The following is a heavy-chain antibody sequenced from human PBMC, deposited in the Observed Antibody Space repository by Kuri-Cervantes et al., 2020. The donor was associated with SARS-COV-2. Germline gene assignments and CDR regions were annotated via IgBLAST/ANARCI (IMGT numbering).Heavy chain of an antibody. CDR2: ISGSGGST. Sequence: GGSLRLSCAASGFTFSDHYMDWVRQAPGKGLEWVSAISGSGGSTYYADSVKGRFTISRDNSKNTLYLQMNSLRAEDTAVYYCAKETSSGSFDYWGQGTLVTVSS. CDR1: GFTFSDHY. D-gene: IGHD6-19*01. J-gene: IGHJ4*02. V-gene: IGHV3-23*01. CDR3: AKETSSGSFDY.